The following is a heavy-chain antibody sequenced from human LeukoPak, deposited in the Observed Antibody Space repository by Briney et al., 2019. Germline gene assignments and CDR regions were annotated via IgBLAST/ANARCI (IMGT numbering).Heavy chain of an antibody. CDR1: GYTFTSYY. Sequence: ASVKVSCKASGYTFTSYYMHWVRQAPGQGLEWMGIINPSGGSTSYAQKFQGRVTMTRDMSTSTVYMELSSLRSEDTAVYYCARAAEVDRHASPRYYFDYWGQGTLVTVSS. CDR2: INPSGGST. CDR3: ARAAEVDRHASPRYYFDY. J-gene: IGHJ4*02. V-gene: IGHV1-46*01.